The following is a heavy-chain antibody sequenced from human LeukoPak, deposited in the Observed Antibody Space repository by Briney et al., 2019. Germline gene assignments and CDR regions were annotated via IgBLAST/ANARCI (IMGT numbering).Heavy chain of an antibody. J-gene: IGHJ4*02. Sequence: SGGSLRLPCAVSGFTFSSYSMSWVRQAPGKGLEWVSSISSSGTYKYYADSVKGRFTISRDNAKNTLYLQMNSLRVEDTAVYYCARDQGSFDYWGQGTLVTVSS. CDR1: GFTFSSYS. CDR2: ISSSGTYK. CDR3: ARDQGSFDY. V-gene: IGHV3-21*01.